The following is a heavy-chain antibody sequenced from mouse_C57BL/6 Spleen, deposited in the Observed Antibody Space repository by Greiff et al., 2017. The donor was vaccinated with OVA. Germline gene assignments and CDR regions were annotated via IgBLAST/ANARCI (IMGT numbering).Heavy chain of an antibody. D-gene: IGHD1-1*01. V-gene: IGHV1-69*01. Sequence: QVQLKQPGAELVMPGASVKLSCKASGYTFTSYWMHWVKQRPGQGLEWIGEIDPSDSYTNYNQKFKGKSTLTVDKSSSTAYMQLSSLTSEDSAVYYCARTGYYGSRPLDYWGQGTTLTVSS. CDR2: IDPSDSYT. CDR3: ARTGYYGSRPLDY. J-gene: IGHJ2*01. CDR1: GYTFTSYW.